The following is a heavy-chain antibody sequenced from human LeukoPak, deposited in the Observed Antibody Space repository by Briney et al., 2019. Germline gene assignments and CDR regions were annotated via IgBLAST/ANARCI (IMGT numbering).Heavy chain of an antibody. CDR2: FDPEDGET. D-gene: IGHD2-15*01. Sequence: ASVKVSCTVSGYTLTELSMHWVRQAPGKGLEWMGGFDPEDGETIYAQKFRGRVTMTEDTSTDTAYMELSSLRSEDTAVYYCATARGFQGCSGGSCYSDFDYWGQGTLVTVSS. CDR1: GYTLTELS. V-gene: IGHV1-24*01. CDR3: ATARGFQGCSGGSCYSDFDY. J-gene: IGHJ4*02.